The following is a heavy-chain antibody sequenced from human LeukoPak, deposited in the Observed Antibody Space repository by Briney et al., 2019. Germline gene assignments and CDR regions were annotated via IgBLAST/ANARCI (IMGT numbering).Heavy chain of an antibody. J-gene: IGHJ4*02. CDR2: ISSSGSNI. Sequence: GGSLRLSCAASGLTFSNQYMNWIRQAPGKGLEWVSYISSSGSNIYHAGSVKGRFTISRDNAKNSLYLQMNSLRAEDTAVYYCARDGSSGWYLENWGQGTLVTVSS. CDR1: GLTFSNQY. V-gene: IGHV3-11*01. CDR3: ARDGSSGWYLEN. D-gene: IGHD6-19*01.